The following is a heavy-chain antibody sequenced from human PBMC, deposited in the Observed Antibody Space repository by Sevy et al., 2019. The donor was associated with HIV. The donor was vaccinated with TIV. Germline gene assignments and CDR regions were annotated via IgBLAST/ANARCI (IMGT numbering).Heavy chain of an antibody. Sequence: GGSLRLSCAASGFTFDDYAMHWVRQAPGKGLEWVSLISWDGGSTYYADSVKGRFTISRDNSKNSLYLQMNSLRAEDTALYYCAKDKKGGGSGWNYFDYWGRGTLVTVSS. J-gene: IGHJ4*02. CDR2: ISWDGGST. V-gene: IGHV3-43D*04. CDR3: AKDKKGGGSGWNYFDY. CDR1: GFTFDDYA. D-gene: IGHD6-19*01.